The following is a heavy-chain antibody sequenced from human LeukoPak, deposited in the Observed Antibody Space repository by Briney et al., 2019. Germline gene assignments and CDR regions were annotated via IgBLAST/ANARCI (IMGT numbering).Heavy chain of an antibody. CDR2: ISGSGGST. D-gene: IGHD2-21*02. J-gene: IGHJ4*02. CDR3: ATSGAYCGGDCYTLDY. Sequence: GGSLRLSCAASGFTFSSYAMSWVRQAPGKGLEWVSAISGSGGSTYYADSVKGRFTISRDNSKNTLYLQMNSLRAEDTAVYYRATSGAYCGGDCYTLDYWGQGTLVTVSS. CDR1: GFTFSSYA. V-gene: IGHV3-23*01.